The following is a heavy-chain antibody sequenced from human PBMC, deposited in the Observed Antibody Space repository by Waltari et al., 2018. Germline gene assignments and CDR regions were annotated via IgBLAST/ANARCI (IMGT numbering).Heavy chain of an antibody. CDR2: RNPNRGSE. CDR1: GYTFTSYD. CDR3: ARGRVVGGDDAFDI. J-gene: IGHJ3*02. V-gene: IGHV1-8*03. Sequence: QVQLVQSGAEVKKPGASVKVSCKASGYTFTSYDINWVRQATGQGLEWMGWRNPNRGSEGYEQKCQGRVTITRNTSISTAYMGLSSLGSEDTAVYYCARGRVVGGDDAFDIWGQGTMVTVSS. D-gene: IGHD2-15*01.